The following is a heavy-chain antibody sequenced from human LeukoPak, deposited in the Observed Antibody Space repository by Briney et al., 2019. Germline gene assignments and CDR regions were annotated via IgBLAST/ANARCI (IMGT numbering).Heavy chain of an antibody. J-gene: IGHJ4*02. CDR2: ISWDGGRT. Sequence: PGGSLRLSCAASVFTFDGHTMHCVRQVPGKGLQGVSLISWDGGRTVYADFVKGRFTISRANSNNSLYLQMNSLTTEDTDLYYCARERQYYYDTGAYYYFDRWGQGALVTVSS. D-gene: IGHD3-22*01. CDR1: VFTFDGHT. CDR3: ARERQYYYDTGAYYYFDR. V-gene: IGHV3-43*01.